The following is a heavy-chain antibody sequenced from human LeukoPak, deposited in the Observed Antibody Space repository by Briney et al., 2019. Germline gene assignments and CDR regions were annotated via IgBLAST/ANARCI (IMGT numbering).Heavy chain of an antibody. D-gene: IGHD3-10*01. J-gene: IGHJ4*02. V-gene: IGHV3-74*01. Sequence: PGRSLRLSCAASGFTFSGYWMHWVRQAPGTGLVWVSVINSDGSTTRYADSVRGRFTISRDNAKNTLYLQMNSLRAEDTAVYYCANTYGSWGNFDTWGQGTLVTVSS. CDR3: ANTYGSWGNFDT. CDR2: INSDGSTT. CDR1: GFTFSGYW.